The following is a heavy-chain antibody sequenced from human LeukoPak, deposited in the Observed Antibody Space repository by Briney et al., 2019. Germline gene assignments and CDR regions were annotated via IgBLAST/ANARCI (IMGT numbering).Heavy chain of an antibody. CDR2: IYSGST. D-gene: IGHD3-10*01. CDR3: ARDGYGSGSYGWFDP. Sequence: SETLSLTCSVSGASITSSYWSWIRQTPGKGLEWIGNIYSGSTNYNPSFESRVTVSLDTSKNQFSLRLTSVTAADTALFYCARDGYGSGSYGWFDPWGQGTLVTVSS. CDR1: GASITSSY. J-gene: IGHJ5*02. V-gene: IGHV4-59*01.